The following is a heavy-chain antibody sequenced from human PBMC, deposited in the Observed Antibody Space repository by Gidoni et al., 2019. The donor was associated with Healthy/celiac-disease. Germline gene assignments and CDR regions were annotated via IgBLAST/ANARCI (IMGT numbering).Heavy chain of an antibody. D-gene: IGHD4-17*01. V-gene: IGHV5-51*01. J-gene: IGHJ6*02. CDR1: GYSFTSYW. CDR3: ARHAASPVTTVTKEMDV. CDR2: IYPGDSDT. Sequence: EVQLVQSGAEVNKPGASLKISCKGSGYSFTSYWIGWVRQMPGKGLEWMGIIYPGDSDTRYSPSFQGQVTISADKSISTAYLQWSSLKASDTAMYYCARHAASPVTTVTKEMDVWGQGTTVTVSS.